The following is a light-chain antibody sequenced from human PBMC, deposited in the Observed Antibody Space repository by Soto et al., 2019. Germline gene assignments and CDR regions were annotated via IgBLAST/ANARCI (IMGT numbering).Light chain of an antibody. CDR1: QSVSSN. Sequence: EIVMTQSPATLSVSPGERATLSCRASQSVSSNLAWYQQKPCQAPRLLIYVASTRATSIPDRFSGSGSGTEFPLPISSLQSEDFAVYYCQQYNNWPESFGQGTKLEI. CDR2: VAS. CDR3: QQYNNWPES. J-gene: IGKJ2*01. V-gene: IGKV3-15*01.